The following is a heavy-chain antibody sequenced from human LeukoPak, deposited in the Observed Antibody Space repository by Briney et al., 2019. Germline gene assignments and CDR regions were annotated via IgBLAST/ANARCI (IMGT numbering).Heavy chain of an antibody. CDR2: IYPGDSDT. CDR1: GYSFTTYW. V-gene: IGHV5-51*01. D-gene: IGHD5-12*01. CDR3: ARVRRYSGYDWDYYYYYMDV. J-gene: IGHJ6*03. Sequence: GESLKISCKGSGYSFTTYWIGWVRQMPGKGLEWMGIIYPGDSDTRYSPSFQGQVTISADKSISTAYLQWSSLKASDTAMYYCARVRRYSGYDWDYYYYYMDVWGKGTTVTVSS.